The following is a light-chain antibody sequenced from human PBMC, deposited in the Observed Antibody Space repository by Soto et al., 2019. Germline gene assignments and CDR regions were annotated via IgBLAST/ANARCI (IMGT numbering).Light chain of an antibody. V-gene: IGKV1-39*01. CDR1: RGIANY. J-gene: IGKJ4*01. Sequence: QMTQSPPSLSASVGDRVTITCRASRGIANYVNWYQHKLGKAPKILIYSATNLQSGVPSRFRGSGSGTRFTFTISGLQTDDSATYYCQESNSVPFSFGGGTKVEIK. CDR2: SAT. CDR3: QESNSVPFS.